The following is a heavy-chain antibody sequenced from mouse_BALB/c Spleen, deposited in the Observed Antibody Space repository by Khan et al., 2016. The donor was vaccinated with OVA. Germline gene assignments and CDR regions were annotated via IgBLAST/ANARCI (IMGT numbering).Heavy chain of an antibody. CDR2: INSDGSAI. CDR1: GFTFSGFW. J-gene: IGHJ2*01. D-gene: IGHD1-1*01. Sequence: EVQLLETGGGLVQPGGSRGLSCEGSGFTFSGFWMSWVRQTPGKTLEWIGDINSDGSAINYAPSIKDRFTIFRDNDKSTLYLQMSNVRSEDTATYFCMSFYYDGSSYSDYWGQGTTLTVSS. CDR3: MSFYYDGSSYSDY. V-gene: IGHV11-2*02.